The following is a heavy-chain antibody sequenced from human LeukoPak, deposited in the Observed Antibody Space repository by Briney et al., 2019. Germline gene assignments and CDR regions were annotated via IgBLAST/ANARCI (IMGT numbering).Heavy chain of an antibody. CDR2: INWNGGGT. J-gene: IGHJ6*02. CDR1: GFTFKDYG. D-gene: IGHD1-26*01. Sequence: PGRSLRLSCAATGFTFKDYGMHWVRQPPGKGLEWVSSINWNGGGTDYADSAKGRFTISRDNAKNSLYLQLSSLRPGDTALYYCAKHMRATNTYSFFGLDVWGQGTTVTVSS. CDR3: AKHMRATNTYSFFGLDV. V-gene: IGHV3-9*01.